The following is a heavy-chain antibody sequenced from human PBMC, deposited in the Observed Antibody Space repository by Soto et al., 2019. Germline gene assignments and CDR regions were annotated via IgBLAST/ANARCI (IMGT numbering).Heavy chain of an antibody. CDR3: ARGSGSYLMWFDP. CDR2: TRNKANSYTT. Sequence: EVQLVESGGGLVQPGGSLRLSCAASGFIFSDHYMDWVRQAPGKGLEWVGRTRNKANSYTTEYAVSVKGRFTISRDDSKNSLYLQMNSLKTEDTAVYYCARGSGSYLMWFDPWGQGTLVTVSS. J-gene: IGHJ5*02. CDR1: GFIFSDHY. D-gene: IGHD1-26*01. V-gene: IGHV3-72*01.